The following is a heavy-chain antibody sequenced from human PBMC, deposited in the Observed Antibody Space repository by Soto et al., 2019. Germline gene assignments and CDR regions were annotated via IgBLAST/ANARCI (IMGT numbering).Heavy chain of an antibody. CDR3: ARDEAPSETTVTNYYYYGMDV. CDR2: IIPIFGTA. Sequence: ASVKVSCKASGGTFSSYAISWVRQAPGQGLEWMGGIIPIFGTANYAQKFQGRVTITADESTSTAYMELSSLRSEDTAVYYCARDEAPSETTVTNYYYYGMDVWGQGTTVTVSS. V-gene: IGHV1-69*13. CDR1: GGTFSSYA. D-gene: IGHD4-4*01. J-gene: IGHJ6*02.